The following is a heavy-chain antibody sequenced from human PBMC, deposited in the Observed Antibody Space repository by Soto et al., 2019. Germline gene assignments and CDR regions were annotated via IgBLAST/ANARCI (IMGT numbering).Heavy chain of an antibody. J-gene: IGHJ4*02. V-gene: IGHV3-30*18. CDR1: GFTFSHYA. CDR3: AKDGSHNFDY. D-gene: IGHD1-26*01. Sequence: QVQLVESGGGVVQPGRSLRLSCAASGFTFSHYAMHWVRQAPGKGLEWVALMSYDGSNEYYADSVKGRFTISRDNSKNTLYLQMNILRAEDTAVYYCAKDGSHNFDYWGQGTLGTVSS. CDR2: MSYDGSNE.